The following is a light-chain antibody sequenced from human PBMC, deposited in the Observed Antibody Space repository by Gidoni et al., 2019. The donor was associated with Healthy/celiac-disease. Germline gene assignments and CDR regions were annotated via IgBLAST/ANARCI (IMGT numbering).Light chain of an antibody. CDR1: QSVLYSSNNKSY. CDR3: QQYYSTPPVT. Sequence: IVITQSQDSLAVSLGERATINCKSSQSVLYSSNNKSYLAWYQQKPGQPPKLLIYCASTRESGVPDRFSGSGSGTDFTLTISSLQAEDVAVYYCQQYYSTPPVTFGGXTKVEIK. CDR2: CAS. V-gene: IGKV4-1*01. J-gene: IGKJ4*01.